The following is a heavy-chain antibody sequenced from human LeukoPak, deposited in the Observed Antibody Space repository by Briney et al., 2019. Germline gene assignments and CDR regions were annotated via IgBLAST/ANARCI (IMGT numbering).Heavy chain of an antibody. J-gene: IGHJ6*02. CDR3: ASNWGGYYYYGMDV. Sequence: GGSLRLSCAASGFIFRSSAMSWVRQAPGKGLGWVSGISDSGDSTYYADSVKGRLTISRDNSKNTLYLQMNTLRAEDTAVYYCASNWGGYYYYGMDVWGQGTTVTVSS. CDR2: ISDSGDST. CDR1: GFIFRSSA. V-gene: IGHV3-23*01. D-gene: IGHD7-27*01.